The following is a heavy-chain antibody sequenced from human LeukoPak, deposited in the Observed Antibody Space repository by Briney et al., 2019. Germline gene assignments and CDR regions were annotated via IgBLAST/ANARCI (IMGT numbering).Heavy chain of an antibody. CDR3: ASSLERGGY. CDR1: GGSFSGCY. D-gene: IGHD1-1*01. Sequence: SETLSLTCAVYGGSFSGCYWSWIRQPPGKGLEWIGEINHSGSTNYNPSLKSRVTISVDTSKNQFSLKLSSVTAADTAVYYCASSLERGGYWGQGTLVTVSS. J-gene: IGHJ4*02. CDR2: INHSGST. V-gene: IGHV4-34*01.